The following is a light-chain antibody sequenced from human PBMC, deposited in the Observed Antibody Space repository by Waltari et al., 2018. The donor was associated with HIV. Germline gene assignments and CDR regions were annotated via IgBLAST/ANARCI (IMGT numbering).Light chain of an antibody. CDR2: EVS. CDR1: SRDVGSYYL. V-gene: IGLV2-23*02. CDR3: CSYAGSSTFVV. Sequence: QSALTQPASVSGSPGQSIPISCTGTSRDVGSYYLVSWYQQHPGKAPKLMIYEVSKRPSGVSNRFSGSKSGNTASLTISGLQAEDEADYYCCSYAGSSTFVVFGGGTKLTVL. J-gene: IGLJ2*01.